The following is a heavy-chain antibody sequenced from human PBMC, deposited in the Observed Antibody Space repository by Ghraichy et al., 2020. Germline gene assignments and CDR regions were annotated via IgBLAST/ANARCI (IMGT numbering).Heavy chain of an antibody. CDR2: ISSSGSTI. D-gene: IGHD3-3*01. CDR1: GFTFSSYE. Sequence: LSLTCAASGFTFSSYEMNWVRQAPGKGLEWVSYISSSGSTIYYADSVKGRFTISRDNAKNSLYLQMNSLRAEDTAVYYCASHYGGFWSGYYYYYYGMDVWGQGTTVTVSS. CDR3: ASHYGGFWSGYYYYYYGMDV. V-gene: IGHV3-48*03. J-gene: IGHJ6*02.